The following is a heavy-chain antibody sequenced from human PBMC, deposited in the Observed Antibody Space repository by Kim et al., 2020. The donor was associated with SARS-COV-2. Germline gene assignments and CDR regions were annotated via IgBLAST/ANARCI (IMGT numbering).Heavy chain of an antibody. CDR2: MNPNSGNT. V-gene: IGHV1-8*01. J-gene: IGHJ6*02. D-gene: IGHD6-19*01. CDR3: ARGEGGIAVDYGMDV. CDR1: GYTFTSCD. Sequence: ASVKVSCKASGYTFTSCDINWVRQATGQGLEWMGWMNPNSGNTGYAQKFQGRVTMTRNTSISTAYMELSSLRSEDTAVYYCARGEGGIAVDYGMDVWGQGTTVTVSS.